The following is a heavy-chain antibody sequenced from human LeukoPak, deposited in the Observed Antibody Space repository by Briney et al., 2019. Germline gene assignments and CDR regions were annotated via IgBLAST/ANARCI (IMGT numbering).Heavy chain of an antibody. V-gene: IGHV1-2*02. J-gene: IGHJ3*02. D-gene: IGHD3-10*01. CDR1: GYTFTGYY. Sequence: ASVKVSCKASGYTFTGYYMHWVRQAPGQGLEWMGWINPNSGGTNYAQKFQGGVTMTRDTSISTAYMELSRLRSDDTAVYYCASYRINYYGSTGVINAFDIWGQGTMVTVSS. CDR3: ASYRINYYGSTGVINAFDI. CDR2: INPNSGGT.